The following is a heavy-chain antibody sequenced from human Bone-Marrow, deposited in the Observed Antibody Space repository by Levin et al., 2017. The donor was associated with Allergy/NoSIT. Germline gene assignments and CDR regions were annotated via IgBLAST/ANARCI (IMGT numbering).Heavy chain of an antibody. J-gene: IGHJ5*02. CDR3: ARDQSGSGWYFHNWFDP. CDR2: INWNGGST. CDR1: GFTFDDYG. V-gene: IGHV3-20*01. Sequence: GGSLRLSCAASGFTFDDYGMSWVRQAPGKGLEWVSGINWNGGSTGYADSVKGRFTISRDNAKNSLYLQMNSLRAEDTALYHCARDQSGSGWYFHNWFDPWGQGTLVTVSS. D-gene: IGHD6-19*01.